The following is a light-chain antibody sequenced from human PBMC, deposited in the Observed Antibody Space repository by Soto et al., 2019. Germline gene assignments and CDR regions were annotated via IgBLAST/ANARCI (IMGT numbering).Light chain of an antibody. V-gene: IGKV3-20*01. Sequence: EIVLTQSPGTLSLSPGERATLSCRASQSVSSSYLAWYQQKPGQAPRLLIYGASSRATGIPDRFSGSGSGTDFTLTISRLEPEDFAVYYCQQYVSSPCTFGQGTKLEIK. J-gene: IGKJ2*02. CDR3: QQYVSSPCT. CDR1: QSVSSSY. CDR2: GAS.